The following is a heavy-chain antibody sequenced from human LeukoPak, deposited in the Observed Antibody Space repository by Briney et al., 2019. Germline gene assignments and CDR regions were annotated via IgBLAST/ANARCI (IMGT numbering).Heavy chain of an antibody. CDR1: GGSIRSYY. CDR3: ARAKYFYDRSGPFDY. Sequence: PSETLSLTCTVSGGSIRSYYWSWIRQPAGKGLEWIGSIYTSGSTNYNPSLKSRVTMSVDTSKNQFSLKLSSVTAADTAVDYCARAKYFYDRSGPFDYWGQGTLATVSS. CDR2: IYTSGST. D-gene: IGHD3-22*01. J-gene: IGHJ4*02. V-gene: IGHV4-4*07.